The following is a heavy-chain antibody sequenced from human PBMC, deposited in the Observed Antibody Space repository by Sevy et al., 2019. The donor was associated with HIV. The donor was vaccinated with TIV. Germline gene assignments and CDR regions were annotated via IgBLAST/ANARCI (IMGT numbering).Heavy chain of an antibody. Sequence: ASVKVSFKATGYTFASYYMHWVRQAPGQGLAGMGIINPSGGSTSYAQRFQGRVTMTSERFTSTIYMELSSLRYEDTAVYYCARNRGGWGRGWFDPWGQGTLVTVSS. CDR2: INPSGGST. CDR3: ARNRGGWGRGWFDP. V-gene: IGHV1-46*01. D-gene: IGHD3-16*01. J-gene: IGHJ5*02. CDR1: GYTFASYY.